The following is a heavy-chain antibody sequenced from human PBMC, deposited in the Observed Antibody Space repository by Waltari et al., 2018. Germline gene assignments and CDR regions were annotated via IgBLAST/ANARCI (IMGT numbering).Heavy chain of an antibody. V-gene: IGHV3-21*01. CDR2: ISSSSYI. CDR3: AGASTVTTTTRGDY. D-gene: IGHD4-17*01. Sequence: YSMNWVRQAPGKGLEWVSSISSSSYIYYADSVKGRFTISRDNAKNSLYLQMNSLRAEDTAVYYCAGASTVTTTTRGDYWGQGTLVTVSS. J-gene: IGHJ4*02. CDR1: YS.